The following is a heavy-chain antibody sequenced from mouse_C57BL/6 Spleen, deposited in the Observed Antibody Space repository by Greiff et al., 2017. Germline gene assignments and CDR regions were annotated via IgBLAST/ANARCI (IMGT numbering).Heavy chain of an antibody. CDR1: GYTFTSYG. J-gene: IGHJ2*01. CDR2: IYPRSGNT. D-gene: IGHD2-4*01. CDR3: AREGDDYDDFDY. V-gene: IGHV1-81*01. Sequence: QVQLQQSGAELARPGASVKLSCKASGYTFTSYGISWVKQRTGQGLEWIGEIYPRSGNTYYNEKFKGKATLTADKSSSTAYMELRSLTSEDSAVYFCAREGDDYDDFDYWGQGTTLTVSS.